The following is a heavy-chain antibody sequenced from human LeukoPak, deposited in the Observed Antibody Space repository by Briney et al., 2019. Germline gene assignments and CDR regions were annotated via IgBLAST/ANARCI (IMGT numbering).Heavy chain of an antibody. J-gene: IGHJ4*02. Sequence: GASVKVSCKASGYTFTSYYMYWVRQAPGQGLEWMGIINPSGGTSSYAQKFQGRVTMTRDTSTSTVYMELSSLRSEDTAVYYCARAVRRSGGFAYWGQGTLVTVSS. D-gene: IGHD3-10*01. CDR1: GYTFTSYY. CDR3: ARAVRRSGGFAY. V-gene: IGHV1-46*01. CDR2: INPSGGTS.